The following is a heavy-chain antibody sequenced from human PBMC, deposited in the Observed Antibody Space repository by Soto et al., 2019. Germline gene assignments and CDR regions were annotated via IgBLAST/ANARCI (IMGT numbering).Heavy chain of an antibody. J-gene: IGHJ6*02. D-gene: IGHD6-13*01. V-gene: IGHV3-30-3*01. Sequence: GGSLRLSCAASGFTFSSYAMHWVRQAPGKGLEWVAVISYDGSNKYYADSVKGRFTISRDNSKNTLYLQMNSLRAEDTAVYYCARDPYSSQHYYGMDVWGQGTTVTVSS. CDR3: ARDPYSSQHYYGMDV. CDR2: ISYDGSNK. CDR1: GFTFSSYA.